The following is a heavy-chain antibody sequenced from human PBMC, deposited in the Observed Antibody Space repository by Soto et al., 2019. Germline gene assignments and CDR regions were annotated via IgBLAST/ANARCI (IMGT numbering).Heavy chain of an antibody. Sequence: SETLSLTCTVSGGSISGGGYYWSWIRQHPGKGLEWIGYIYYSGSTYYNPSLKSRVTISVDTSKNQFSLKLSSVTAAVTAVYYCARGLYYDSSGYYEPPDYWGQGTLVTVSS. J-gene: IGHJ4*02. CDR1: GGSISGGGYY. V-gene: IGHV4-31*03. CDR2: IYYSGST. D-gene: IGHD3-22*01. CDR3: ARGLYYDSSGYYEPPDY.